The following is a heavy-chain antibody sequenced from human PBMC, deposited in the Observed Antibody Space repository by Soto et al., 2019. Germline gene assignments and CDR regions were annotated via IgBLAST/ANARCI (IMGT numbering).Heavy chain of an antibody. Sequence: ETLSRTWAFGGKSIPVSPCHRGGVRQTPGKGLEWMGSLSYSGSTHYSPSLKSRVTISMDTSKNQFYLKLSSVTASDTAMYYCARQPRILTGYSDHFDYWGQGTLVTVSS. V-gene: IGHV4-39*01. D-gene: IGHD3-9*01. CDR2: LSYSGST. J-gene: IGHJ4*02. CDR3: ARQPRILTGYSDHFDY. CDR1: GKSIPVSPCH.